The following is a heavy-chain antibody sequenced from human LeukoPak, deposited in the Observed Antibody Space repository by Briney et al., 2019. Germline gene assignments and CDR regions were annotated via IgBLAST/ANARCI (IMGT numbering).Heavy chain of an antibody. J-gene: IGHJ5*02. D-gene: IGHD3-10*01. V-gene: IGHV4-34*01. Sequence: PSETLSLTCAVYSGSFNGYYWSWIRQPPGKGLEWIGEINQSGSTKYNPSLESRVTISVDTSKNQFSLKLSSMTAADTAVYYCARGPGSGSYFAWFDTWGQGALVTV. CDR1: SGSFNGYY. CDR3: ARGPGSGSYFAWFDT. CDR2: INQSGST.